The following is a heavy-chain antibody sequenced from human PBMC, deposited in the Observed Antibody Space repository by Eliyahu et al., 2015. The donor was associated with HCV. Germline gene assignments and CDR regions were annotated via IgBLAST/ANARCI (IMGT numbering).Heavy chain of an antibody. CDR3: ARVNYYDSSGYYGAFDI. V-gene: IGHV4-39*01. Sequence: QLQLQESGPGLVKPSETLSLTCTVSXGXIXSSXYYWGWIRQPPGKGLGWIGSIYYSGSTYYNPSLKSRVTISVDTSKNQFSLKLSSVTAADTAVYYCARVNYYDSSGYYGAFDIWGQGTMVTVSS. CDR1: XGXIXSSXYY. CDR2: IYYSGST. D-gene: IGHD3-22*01. J-gene: IGHJ3*02.